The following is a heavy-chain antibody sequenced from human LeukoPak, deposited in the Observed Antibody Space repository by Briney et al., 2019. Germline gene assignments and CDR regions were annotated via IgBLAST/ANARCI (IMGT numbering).Heavy chain of an antibody. CDR1: GFTFSSYA. J-gene: IGHJ4*02. V-gene: IGHV3-23*01. CDR3: AKEGNGDYYSDY. CDR2: ISGSAGST. D-gene: IGHD4-17*01. Sequence: PGGSLRLSCAASGFTFSSYAMSWVRQAPGKGLEWVSAISGSAGSTYYADAVKGRFTISRDNSKNTLYLQMNSLRAEDSAVYYCAKEGNGDYYSDYWGQGTLVTVSS.